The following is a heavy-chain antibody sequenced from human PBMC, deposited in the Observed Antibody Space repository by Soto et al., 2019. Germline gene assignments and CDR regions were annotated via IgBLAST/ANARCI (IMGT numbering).Heavy chain of an antibody. CDR3: ARENFDYGDLLLDY. J-gene: IGHJ4*02. V-gene: IGHV1-3*05. CDR1: GYIFSSYP. CDR2: INVGSGAT. Sequence: QVHLGQSGAEEKKPGTSVKVSCKASGYIFSSYPIHWVRQAPGQRLEWMGWINVGSGATKYSQKFQGRVAITRDTSASTAYMDLSRLKSGDTAVYYCARENFDYGDLLLDYWGQGTLVTVSS. D-gene: IGHD4-17*01.